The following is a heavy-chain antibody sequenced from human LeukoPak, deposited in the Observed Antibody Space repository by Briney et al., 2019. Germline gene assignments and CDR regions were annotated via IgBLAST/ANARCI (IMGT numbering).Heavy chain of an antibody. Sequence: ASVKLSGKTSGYTFGTSGICWVRQAPGQGLEWMGWIRPDFRMTYYAQKVQGRVAMTADTSTRTAYLELRSLRSDDTAVYYCARDGPLGYFQDWGQGTLVTVSS. CDR2: IRPDFRMT. V-gene: IGHV1-18*01. CDR3: ARDGPLGYFQD. J-gene: IGHJ1*01. CDR1: GYTFGTSG. D-gene: IGHD3-10*01.